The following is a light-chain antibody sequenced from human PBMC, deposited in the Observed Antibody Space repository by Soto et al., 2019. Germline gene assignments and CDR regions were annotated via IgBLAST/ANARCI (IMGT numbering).Light chain of an antibody. Sequence: QSVLTQPASVSGSPGQSITIPCTGTSNDIGGYNYVSWYQQHPGKVPKLMIFDVSYQPSGISDRFSGSKSGNTTSLTISGLQPEDEADYYCSSYGASSTLFGGGTKLTVL. J-gene: IGLJ2*01. CDR3: SSYGASSTL. CDR1: SNDIGGYNY. V-gene: IGLV2-14*03. CDR2: DVS.